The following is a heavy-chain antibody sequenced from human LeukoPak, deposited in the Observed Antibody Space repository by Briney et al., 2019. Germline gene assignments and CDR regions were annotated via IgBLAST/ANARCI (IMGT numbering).Heavy chain of an antibody. D-gene: IGHD3-22*01. Sequence: SETLSLTCTVSGDSISSTSYYWGWIRQPPGKGLEWIGSIYYSGTTYYSPSLKSRLTISVDTSKNQFSLKLSSVTAADTAVYYCAADSSGYYYGPYWGQGTLVTVSS. CDR3: AADSSGYYYGPY. CDR1: GDSISSTSYY. J-gene: IGHJ4*02. CDR2: IYYSGTT. V-gene: IGHV4-39*01.